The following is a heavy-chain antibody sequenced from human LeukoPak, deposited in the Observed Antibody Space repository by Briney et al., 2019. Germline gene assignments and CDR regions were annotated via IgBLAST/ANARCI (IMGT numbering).Heavy chain of an antibody. CDR1: GFTFSSYA. J-gene: IGHJ4*02. CDR2: ISGSGGST. Sequence: GGSLRPSCAASGFTFSSYAMSWVRQAPGKGLEWVSAISGSGGSTYYADSVKGRFTISRDNSKNPLYLQMNSLRAEDTAVYYCAKLPSGGQWELLGPFDYWGQGTLVTVSS. CDR3: AKLPSGGQWELLGPFDY. V-gene: IGHV3-23*01. D-gene: IGHD1-26*01.